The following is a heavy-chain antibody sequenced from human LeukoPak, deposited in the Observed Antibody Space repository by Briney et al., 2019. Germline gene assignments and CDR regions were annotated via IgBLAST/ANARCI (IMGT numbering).Heavy chain of an antibody. J-gene: IGHJ5*02. CDR2: INHSGST. D-gene: IGHD2-15*01. CDR1: GGSFSGYY. V-gene: IGHV4-34*01. CDR3: ARRRGGVIGNWFDP. Sequence: SETLSLTCAVYGGSFSGYYWSWIRQPPGKGLEWIGEINHSGSTNYNLSLKSRVTISVDTSKNQFSLKLSSVTAADTAVYYCARRRGGVIGNWFDPWGQGTLVTVSS.